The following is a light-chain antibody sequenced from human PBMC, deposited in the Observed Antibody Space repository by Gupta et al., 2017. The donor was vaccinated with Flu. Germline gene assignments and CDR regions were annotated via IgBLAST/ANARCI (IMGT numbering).Light chain of an antibody. V-gene: IGLV2-14*03. Sequence: SHNGSCINIGADNYVYGYQQLTDTAPKLLIYDVSNRHSGVPDRYSGSKFGNTASLTTTGLQTEEEADYYCSSYTTISTLYVFGTGTEVTVL. CDR2: DVS. J-gene: IGLJ1*01. CDR3: SSYTTISTLYV. CDR1: CINIGADNY.